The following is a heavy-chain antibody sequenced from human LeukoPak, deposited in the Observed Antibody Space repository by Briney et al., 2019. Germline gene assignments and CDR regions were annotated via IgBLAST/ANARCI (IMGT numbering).Heavy chain of an antibody. Sequence: GGSLRLSCAASGFTVSSNYMSWVRQAPGKGLEWVSVIYSDGRIHSADSVKGRFTISRNDSKNTLSLQMNSLRAEDTAVYYFARESGYSYGLAGFFDYWGQGTLVTVSS. J-gene: IGHJ4*02. CDR3: ARESGYSYGLAGFFDY. CDR1: GFTVSSNY. CDR2: IYSDGRI. D-gene: IGHD5-18*01. V-gene: IGHV3-53*01.